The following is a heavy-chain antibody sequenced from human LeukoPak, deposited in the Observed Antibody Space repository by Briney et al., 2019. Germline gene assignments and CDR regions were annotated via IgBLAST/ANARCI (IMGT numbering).Heavy chain of an antibody. V-gene: IGHV3-7*01. CDR2: IKQDGSKK. D-gene: IGHD2-15*01. Sequence: PGGSLRLSCVASGFPFSSYWMTWVRQAPGKGLEWVANIKQDGSKKSYVDSVKGRFTISRDNAKNSLYLQMNSLRAEDTAVYYCARGARYCSGGSCYSAFYFDYWGQGTLVTVSS. CDR3: ARGARYCSGGSCYSAFYFDY. J-gene: IGHJ4*02. CDR1: GFPFSSYW.